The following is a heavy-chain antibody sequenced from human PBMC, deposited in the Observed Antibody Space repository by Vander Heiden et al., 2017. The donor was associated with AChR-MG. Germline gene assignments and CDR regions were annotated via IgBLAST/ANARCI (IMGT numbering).Heavy chain of an antibody. D-gene: IGHD5-12*01. CDR1: ELTLSHSA. V-gene: IGHV3-73*02. CDR3: TRLNGYSSDY. CDR2: IKSKANNYAT. J-gene: IGHJ4*02. Sequence: EVQLVESGGGSVQLGGSLKLSCAASELTLSHSAVNWVRPDSGKGLEWVGHIKSKANNYATSYAASLKGRFTISRDDSKNTAYLHMNSLNTEDTAIYYCTRLNGYSSDYWGQGTLVTVSS.